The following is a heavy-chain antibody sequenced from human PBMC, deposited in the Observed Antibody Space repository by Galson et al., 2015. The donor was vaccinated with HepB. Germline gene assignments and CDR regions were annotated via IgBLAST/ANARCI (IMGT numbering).Heavy chain of an antibody. CDR2: ISGSGGST. Sequence: SLRLSCAASGFTFSSYAMSWVRQAPGKGLEWVSAISGSGGSTDYADSVKGRFTISRDNSKNTLFLQMNSLRADDTAVYYCAKLGLRLGGDYWGQGTLVTVSS. V-gene: IGHV3-23*01. CDR3: AKLGLRLGGDY. CDR1: GFTFSSYA. J-gene: IGHJ4*02. D-gene: IGHD3-16*01.